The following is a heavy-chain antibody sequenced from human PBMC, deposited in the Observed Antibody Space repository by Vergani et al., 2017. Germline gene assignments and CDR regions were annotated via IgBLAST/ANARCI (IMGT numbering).Heavy chain of an antibody. CDR1: GGFISSYY. J-gene: IGHJ6*02. V-gene: IGHV4-59*01. D-gene: IGHD1-26*01. CDR3: AREARVGAIYYRYDGMDV. CDR2: IYYSGST. Sequence: QLQLQESGPGLVKPSETLSLTCTVSGGFISSYYGSWIRQPAGKGLEWIGYIYYSGSTNYNPSLKSRVTIAVDTSKNQFSLKLSSVTAADTAVYYCAREARVGAIYYRYDGMDVWGQGTTATVSS.